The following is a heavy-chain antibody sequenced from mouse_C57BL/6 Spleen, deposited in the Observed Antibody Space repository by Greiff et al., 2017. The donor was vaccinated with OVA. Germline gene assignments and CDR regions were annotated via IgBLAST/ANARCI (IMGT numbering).Heavy chain of an antibody. CDR1: GYAFTNYL. CDR2: INPGSGGT. J-gene: IGHJ3*01. Sequence: VQLQQSGAELVRPGTSVKVSCKASGYAFTNYLLEWVKQRPGQGLEWIGVINPGSGGTNYNEKLKGKATLTADKSSSTAYMQLSSLTSEDSAVYFCARTHYYDYDGGFAYWGQGTLVTVSA. D-gene: IGHD2-4*01. CDR3: ARTHYYDYDGGFAY. V-gene: IGHV1-54*01.